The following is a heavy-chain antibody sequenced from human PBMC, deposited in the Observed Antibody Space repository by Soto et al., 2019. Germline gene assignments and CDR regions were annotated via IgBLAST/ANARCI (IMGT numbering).Heavy chain of an antibody. CDR1: GGSFNSHS. V-gene: IGHV1-69*18. J-gene: IGHJ3*02. D-gene: IGHD4-17*01. CDR2: IIPIFNTS. CDR3: ATDDTVTVGADSAFDI. Sequence: QVQLVQSGADVKKPGSSVRVSCKASGGSFNSHSFSWVRQAPGQELEWVGTIIPIFNTSTYAERFQGRVTITADASSSTAYMDLSSLTSEDSAVYYCATDDTVTVGADSAFDIWGQGTMVTVSS.